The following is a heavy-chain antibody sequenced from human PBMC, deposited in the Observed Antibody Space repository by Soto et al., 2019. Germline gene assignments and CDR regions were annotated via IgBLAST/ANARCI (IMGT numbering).Heavy chain of an antibody. CDR1: GFTFRKAW. Sequence: GSLRLPCATSGFTFRKAWVGWVRQAPGKGLEWVGRIMSKTDGGTTDYAAPVKGRFTISRDDSKSTLYLQMNSLKTEDTAFYYCTTDSGMSPYSFDYWGQGTLVTVSS. J-gene: IGHJ4*02. CDR3: TTDSGMSPYSFDY. D-gene: IGHD1-26*01. V-gene: IGHV3-15*01. CDR2: IMSKTDGGTT.